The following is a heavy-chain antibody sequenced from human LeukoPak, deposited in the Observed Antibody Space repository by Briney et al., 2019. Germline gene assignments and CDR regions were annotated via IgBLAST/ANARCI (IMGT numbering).Heavy chain of an antibody. CDR3: ARKVGATSFDI. Sequence: SQTLSLTCTVSGGSISSGSYYWSWIRQPAGKGLEWIGRIYTSGSTNYNPSLKSRVTMSVDTSKNQFSLKLSSVTAADTAVYYCARKVGATSFDIWGQGTMVTVSS. V-gene: IGHV4-61*02. CDR2: IYTSGST. CDR1: GGSISSGSYY. D-gene: IGHD1-26*01. J-gene: IGHJ3*02.